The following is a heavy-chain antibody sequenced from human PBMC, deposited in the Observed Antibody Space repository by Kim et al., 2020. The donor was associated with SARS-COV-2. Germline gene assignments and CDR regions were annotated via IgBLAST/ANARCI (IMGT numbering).Heavy chain of an antibody. CDR3: AGEWSAFAV. J-gene: IGHJ3*01. Sequence: GSTNYNPTLKGRVTISVGTSKNQFSLNINSVIAADTVVYYCAGEWSAFAVWGQGRMVTVSS. V-gene: IGHV4-59*01. D-gene: IGHD2-15*01. CDR2: GST.